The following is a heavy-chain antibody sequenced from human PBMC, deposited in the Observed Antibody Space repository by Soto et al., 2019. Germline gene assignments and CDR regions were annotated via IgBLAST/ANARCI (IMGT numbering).Heavy chain of an antibody. D-gene: IGHD2-2*01. Sequence: QVQLVQSGDEVKKPGASVKVSCKASGYTFTNYGISWVRQAPRQGLEWMGWISPYNGNTKYPQKLQGRFTMTTDTSTRTSYMELRSLRSDDTAVYFCARDGDRCTSTRCSPWPDTHFDLWGRGTLVTVSS. CDR3: ARDGDRCTSTRCSPWPDTHFDL. CDR1: GYTFTNYG. V-gene: IGHV1-18*01. J-gene: IGHJ2*01. CDR2: ISPYNGNT.